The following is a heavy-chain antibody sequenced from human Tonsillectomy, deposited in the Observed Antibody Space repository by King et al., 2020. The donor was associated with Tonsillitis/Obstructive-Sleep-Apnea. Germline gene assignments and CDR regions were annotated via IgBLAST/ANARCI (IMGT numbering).Heavy chain of an antibody. CDR2: INTNTGNP. CDR1: GYTFTSYA. CDR3: ARIKIFPSSSSYWYFDL. Sequence: VQLVESGSELKKPGASVKVPCKASGYTFTSYAMNWVRQAPGQGLEWMGWINTNTGNPTYAQGFTGRFVFSLDTSVSTAYLQISSLKAEDTAVYYCARIKIFPSSSSYWYFDLWGRGTLVTVSS. D-gene: IGHD2/OR15-2a*01. V-gene: IGHV7-4-1*02. J-gene: IGHJ2*01.